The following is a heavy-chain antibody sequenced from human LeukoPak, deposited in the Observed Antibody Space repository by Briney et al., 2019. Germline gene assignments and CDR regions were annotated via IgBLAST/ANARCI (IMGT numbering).Heavy chain of an antibody. D-gene: IGHD3-10*01. Sequence: GGSLRLSCAASGFTFSSYEMTWVRQAPGEGLEWVSYISSSGSMIYYADSVKGRFTISRDNAKKSLYLQMKSLRAEDTAVYYCARGYITMATGWFDPWGQGTLVTVSS. CDR1: GFTFSSYE. CDR3: ARGYITMATGWFDP. J-gene: IGHJ5*02. CDR2: ISSSGSMI. V-gene: IGHV3-48*03.